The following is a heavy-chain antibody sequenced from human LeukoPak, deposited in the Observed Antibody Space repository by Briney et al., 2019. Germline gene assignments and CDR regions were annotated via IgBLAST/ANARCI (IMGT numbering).Heavy chain of an antibody. CDR1: GFTFSSYS. CDR3: ASLLTPYHGSGGGSVDV. V-gene: IGHV3-21*01. J-gene: IGHJ6*02. D-gene: IGHD3-10*01. CDR2: ITSTSSYI. Sequence: GGSLRLSCAASGFTFSSYSMNWVRQAPGKGLEWVSSITSTSSYIYYADSLKGRFTISRDNAKNSLYLQMNSLRVEDTAVYSCASLLTPYHGSGGGSVDVWGQGATVTVSS.